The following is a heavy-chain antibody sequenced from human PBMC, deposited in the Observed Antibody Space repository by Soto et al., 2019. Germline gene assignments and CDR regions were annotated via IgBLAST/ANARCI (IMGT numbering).Heavy chain of an antibody. CDR3: ARGACSGGSCYFDFFDY. Sequence: PSETLSLTCTVSGGSISSYYCSWIRQPPGKGLEWIGYMYNSGSTNYNPSLKSRVTISVDTSKNQFSLNLSSVTAADTAVYYCARGACSGGSCYFDFFDYWGQGTLVTVSS. V-gene: IGHV4-59*01. CDR1: GGSISSYY. CDR2: MYNSGST. J-gene: IGHJ4*02. D-gene: IGHD2-15*01.